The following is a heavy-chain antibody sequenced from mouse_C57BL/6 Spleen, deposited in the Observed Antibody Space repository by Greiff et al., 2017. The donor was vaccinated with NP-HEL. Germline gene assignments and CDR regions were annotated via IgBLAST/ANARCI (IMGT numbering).Heavy chain of an antibody. CDR1: GYTFTEYT. D-gene: IGHD2-4*01. Sequence: QVHVKQSGAELVKPGASVKLSCKASGYTFTEYTIHWVKQRSGQGLEWIGWFYPGSGSIKYNEKFKDKATLTADKSSSTVYMELSRLTSEDSAVYFCARHEDLYDYDADALMDYWGQGTSVTVSS. CDR2: FYPGSGSI. J-gene: IGHJ4*01. CDR3: ARHEDLYDYDADALMDY. V-gene: IGHV1-62-2*01.